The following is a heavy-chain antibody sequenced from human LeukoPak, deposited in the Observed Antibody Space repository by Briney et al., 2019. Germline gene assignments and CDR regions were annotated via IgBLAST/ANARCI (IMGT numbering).Heavy chain of an antibody. D-gene: IGHD3-22*01. Sequence: KASQTLSLTCSVSSDSISSGSYYWSWIRQPAGKGLEWIGRIYTSGSTNYNPSLKSRVTISVDTSKNQFSLKLSSVTAADTAVYYCARLIHYYDSSGPAYYYYYYMDVWGKGTTVTVSS. CDR2: IYTSGST. J-gene: IGHJ6*03. CDR1: SDSISSGSYY. V-gene: IGHV4-61*02. CDR3: ARLIHYYDSSGPAYYYYYYMDV.